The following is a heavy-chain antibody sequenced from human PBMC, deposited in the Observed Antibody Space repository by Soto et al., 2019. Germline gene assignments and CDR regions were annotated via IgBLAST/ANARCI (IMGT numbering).Heavy chain of an antibody. CDR3: ARDLPSYYDFWSGYYLYYYYHGMDV. J-gene: IGHJ6*02. Sequence: GASVKVSCKASGYTFTSYGISWVRQAPGQGLEWMGWISAYNGNTNYAQKLQGRVTMTTDTSTSTAYMELRSLRSDDTAVYYCARDLPSYYDFWSGYYLYYYYHGMDVWGQGTTVTVSS. CDR2: ISAYNGNT. D-gene: IGHD3-3*01. CDR1: GYTFTSYG. V-gene: IGHV1-18*01.